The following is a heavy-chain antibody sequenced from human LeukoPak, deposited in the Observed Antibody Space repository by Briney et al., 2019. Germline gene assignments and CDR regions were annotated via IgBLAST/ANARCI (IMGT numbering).Heavy chain of an antibody. Sequence: GGSLRLSCAASGFTFSSYGMNWVRQAPGKGLEWVSSISTGSSYIYYADSLKGRFTISRDNSKSTLYLQMNGLRAEDTAIFYCAKSLFTSATGTGRAFHIWGQGTRVTVSS. J-gene: IGHJ3*02. D-gene: IGHD1-1*01. CDR1: GFTFSSYG. V-gene: IGHV3-21*04. CDR2: ISTGSSYI. CDR3: AKSLFTSATGTGRAFHI.